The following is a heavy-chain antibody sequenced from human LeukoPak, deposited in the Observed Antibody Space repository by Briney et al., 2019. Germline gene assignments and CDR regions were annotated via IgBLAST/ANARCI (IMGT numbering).Heavy chain of an antibody. J-gene: IGHJ4*02. D-gene: IGHD1-1*01. V-gene: IGHV3-21*01. CDR2: ISSSSSYI. CDR1: GFTFSSYS. Sequence: GGSLRLSCAASGFTFSSYSMNWVRQAPGKGLEWVSSISSSSSYIYYADSVKGRFTISRDNAKNSLYLQMNSLRAEDTAVYYCARAGGGTTGTEVGGDYWGQGTLVTVSS. CDR3: ARAGGGTTGTEVGGDY.